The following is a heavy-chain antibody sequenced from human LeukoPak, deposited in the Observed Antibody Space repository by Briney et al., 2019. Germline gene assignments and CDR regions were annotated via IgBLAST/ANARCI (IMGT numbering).Heavy chain of an antibody. Sequence: PSETLSLTCTVSGYSISSGYYWGWIRQPPGKGLEWIGYIYYSGSTYYNPSLKSRVTISVDTSKNQFSLRLSSVTAADTAVYYCARVTGYVVEDYFDYWGQGTLVTVSS. J-gene: IGHJ4*02. V-gene: IGHV4-38-2*02. CDR1: GYSISSGYY. CDR2: IYYSGST. CDR3: ARVTGYVVEDYFDY. D-gene: IGHD2-15*01.